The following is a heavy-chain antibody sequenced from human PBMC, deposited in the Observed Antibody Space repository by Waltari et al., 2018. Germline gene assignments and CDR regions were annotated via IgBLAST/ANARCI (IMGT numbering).Heavy chain of an antibody. CDR2: IRYDGSNK. CDR1: GFTFSRYG. J-gene: IGHJ4*02. V-gene: IGHV3-30*02. Sequence: QVQLVESGGGVVQHGGSLRLSCAASGFTFSRYGMHGVRLAPGKGREWVAFIRYDGSNKYYADSVKGRFTISRDNSKNTLYLQMNSLRAEDTAVYYCAKVTYGGNYYFDYWGQGTLVTVSS. D-gene: IGHD4-17*01. CDR3: AKVTYGGNYYFDY.